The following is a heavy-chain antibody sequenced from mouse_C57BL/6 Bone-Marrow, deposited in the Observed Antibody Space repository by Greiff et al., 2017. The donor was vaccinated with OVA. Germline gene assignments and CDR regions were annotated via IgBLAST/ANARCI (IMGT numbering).Heavy chain of an antibody. J-gene: IGHJ4*01. CDR3: ASGGDYGTRTDYAMDY. D-gene: IGHD1-1*01. CDR1: GYTFTSYW. Sequence: QVQLQQPGAELVRPGSSVKLSCKASGYTFTSYWMDWVKQRPGQGLEWIGNIYPSDSETHYNQKFKDKATLTVDKSSSTAYMQLSSLTSEDSAVYYCASGGDYGTRTDYAMDYWGQGTSVTVSS. CDR2: IYPSDSET. V-gene: IGHV1-61*01.